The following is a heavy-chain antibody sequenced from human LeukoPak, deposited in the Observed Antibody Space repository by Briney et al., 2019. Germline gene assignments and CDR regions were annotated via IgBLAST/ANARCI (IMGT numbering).Heavy chain of an antibody. V-gene: IGHV3-21*01. CDR2: ISSSSSYI. CDR1: GFTFSTNA. Sequence: GGSLRLSCLTSGFTFSTNAMSWVRQAPGKGLEWVSSISSSSSYIYYADSVKGRFTISRDNAKNSLYLQMNSLRAEDTAVYYCARDRSTVTFNWFDPWGQGTLVTVSS. J-gene: IGHJ5*02. D-gene: IGHD4-17*01. CDR3: ARDRSTVTFNWFDP.